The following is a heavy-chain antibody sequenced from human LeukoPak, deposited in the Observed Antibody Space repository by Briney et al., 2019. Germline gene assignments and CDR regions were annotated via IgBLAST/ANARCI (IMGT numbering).Heavy chain of an antibody. V-gene: IGHV1-2*02. D-gene: IGHD2-21*02. CDR2: INPNSGGT. CDR3: ARESTSAIVVVTAIPDY. J-gene: IGHJ4*02. Sequence: ASVKVSCKASGYTFTGYYMHWVRQAPGQGLEWMGWINPNSGGTNYAQKSQGRVTMTRDTSISTAYMELSRLRSDDTAVYYCARESTSAIVVVTAIPDYWGQGTLVTVSS. CDR1: GYTFTGYY.